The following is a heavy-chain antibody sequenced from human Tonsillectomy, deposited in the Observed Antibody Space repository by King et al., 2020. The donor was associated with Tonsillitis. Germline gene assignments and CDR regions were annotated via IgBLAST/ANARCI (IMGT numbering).Heavy chain of an antibody. CDR1: GFTFSSYW. J-gene: IGHJ4*02. D-gene: IGHD5-12*01. V-gene: IGHV3-7*01. CDR3: ARGRGYSGYNPF. Sequence: VQLVESGGGLVQPGGSLRLSCAASGFTFSSYWMSWVRQAPRKGLEWVANIKQDGSEKNYVDSVKGRFNISRDNAKNSLYLQMNSLRAEDTAVYYCARGRGYSGYNPFWGQGTLVTVSS. CDR2: IKQDGSEK.